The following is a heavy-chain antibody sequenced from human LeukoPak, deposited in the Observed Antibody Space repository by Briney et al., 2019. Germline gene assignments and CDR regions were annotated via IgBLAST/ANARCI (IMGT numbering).Heavy chain of an antibody. CDR2: ISYDARNK. V-gene: IGHV3-30*04. CDR1: GFTLSTYT. J-gene: IGHJ4*02. CDR3: ARLEWSYCSGGSCYFDY. D-gene: IGHD2-15*01. Sequence: PGGSLRLSCAASGFTLSTYTMHWVRQAPGKGLEWVALISYDARNKYYTDSVKGRFTISRDNSKNTLHLQMNSLRAEDTAVYYCARLEWSYCSGGSCYFDYWGQGTLVTVSS.